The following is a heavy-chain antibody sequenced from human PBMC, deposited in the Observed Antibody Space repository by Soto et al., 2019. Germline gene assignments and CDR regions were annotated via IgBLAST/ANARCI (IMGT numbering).Heavy chain of an antibody. J-gene: IGHJ4*02. D-gene: IGHD5-12*01. CDR3: ARDRGGRGRDGYIDPFDY. Sequence: PGGSLRLSCAASGFTFSSYSMNWVRQAPGKGLEWVSSISSSSSYIYYADSVKGRFTISRDNAKNSLYLQMNSLRAEDTAVYYCARDRGGRGRDGYIDPFDYWGQGTLVTVSS. V-gene: IGHV3-21*01. CDR1: GFTFSSYS. CDR2: ISSSSSYI.